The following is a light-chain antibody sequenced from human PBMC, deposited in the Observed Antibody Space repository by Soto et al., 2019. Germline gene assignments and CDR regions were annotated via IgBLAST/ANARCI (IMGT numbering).Light chain of an antibody. Sequence: IVMTQSPASLSVSAGKGATLSCRASQSVSNNLAWYQQKPGQAPRLLIYGASTRATGIPARFSGSGTGTDFTLTISSLQSEDFAVYYCQQYNNWPRGTLGQGTKVDIK. CDR3: QQYNNWPRGT. V-gene: IGKV3-15*01. CDR2: GAS. CDR1: QSVSNN. J-gene: IGKJ1*01.